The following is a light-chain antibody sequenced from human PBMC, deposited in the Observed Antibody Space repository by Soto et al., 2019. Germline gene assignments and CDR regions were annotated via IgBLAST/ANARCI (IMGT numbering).Light chain of an antibody. CDR3: SSYTDSSNCV. CDR2: QVT. CDR1: SSDLAIYNY. V-gene: IGLV2-14*01. Sequence: SVLTQPASVSGSPGQSITISCTGTSSDLAIYNYVSWYQQQPGKAPKLMIYQVTNRPSGVSNRFSGSRSGNTASLTISGLQAEDEADYYCSSYTDSSNCVFGTGTKVTVL. J-gene: IGLJ1*01.